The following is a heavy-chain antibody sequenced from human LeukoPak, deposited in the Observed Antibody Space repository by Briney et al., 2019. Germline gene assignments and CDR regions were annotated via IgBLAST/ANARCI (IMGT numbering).Heavy chain of an antibody. J-gene: IGHJ3*02. CDR2: IYHSGNT. CDR1: GYSISSGYY. D-gene: IGHD3-22*01. Sequence: SETLSLTCSVSGYSISSGYYWAWIRQPPGKGLEWIGTIYHSGNTYYTPSLKSRVTISVDTSKNQFSLKLSSVTAADTAVYYCAREYYDSNKAPALDIWGQGTMVTVSS. V-gene: IGHV4-38-2*02. CDR3: AREYYDSNKAPALDI.